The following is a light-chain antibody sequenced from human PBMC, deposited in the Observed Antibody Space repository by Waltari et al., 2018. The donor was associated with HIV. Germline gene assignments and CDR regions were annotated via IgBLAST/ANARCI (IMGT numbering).Light chain of an antibody. Sequence: QSVLTQPPSASGTPGQRVTISCSGSRSNLGNNDVSWFQQLPGTAPKLLIYRNNQRPSGVPDRFTGSKSGTSVSLAISGLRSEDEADYYCDAWDDSLSGRVFGGGTKLTVL. V-gene: IGLV1-47*01. CDR3: DAWDDSLSGRV. J-gene: IGLJ3*02. CDR1: RSNLGNND. CDR2: RNN.